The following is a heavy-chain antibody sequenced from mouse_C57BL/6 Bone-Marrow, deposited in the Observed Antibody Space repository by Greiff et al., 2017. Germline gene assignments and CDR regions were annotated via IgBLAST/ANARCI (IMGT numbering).Heavy chain of an antibody. D-gene: IGHD2-2*01. CDR2: IRNKANGYKN. CDR3: ARSTMVSPWFAY. CDR1: GFTFTDYY. Sequence: EVKLVESGGGLVQPGGSLNLSCAASGFTFTDYYMSWVRQPPGKALEWLGCIRNKANGYKNEYSATVKGSFTIYRDNSQRILYLQIIALRADDSSSYYCARSTMVSPWFAYWGQGTLVTVSA. V-gene: IGHV7-3*01. J-gene: IGHJ3*01.